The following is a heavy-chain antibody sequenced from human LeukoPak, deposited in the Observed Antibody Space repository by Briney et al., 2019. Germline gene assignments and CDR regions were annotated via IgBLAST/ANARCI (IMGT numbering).Heavy chain of an antibody. J-gene: IGHJ4*02. Sequence: ASVKVSCKGSGYTFNSHGFSWVRQAPGQGLEWMEWISAYNGNTKYAQKLRGRVTMTTDTSTNTAYMELRSLRSDDTAVYYCASYNYGTLGFDYWGQGTLVSVSS. V-gene: IGHV1-18*01. CDR3: ASYNYGTLGFDY. D-gene: IGHD5-18*01. CDR2: ISAYNGNT. CDR1: GYTFNSHG.